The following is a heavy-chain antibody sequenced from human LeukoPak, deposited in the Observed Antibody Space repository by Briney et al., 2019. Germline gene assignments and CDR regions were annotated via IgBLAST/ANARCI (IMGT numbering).Heavy chain of an antibody. CDR2: ISHSGVT. Sequence: PSETLSLTCTVSGGSISSGNYHWAWLRQAPGMGLESIGSISHSGVTFYNPSLKSRVTISADMSKNQFSLKLSSVTAADTAVYYCARVYSSGWPYYYGMDVWGQGTTVTVSS. V-gene: IGHV4-39*07. CDR3: ARVYSSGWPYYYGMDV. J-gene: IGHJ6*02. D-gene: IGHD6-19*01. CDR1: GGSISSGNYH.